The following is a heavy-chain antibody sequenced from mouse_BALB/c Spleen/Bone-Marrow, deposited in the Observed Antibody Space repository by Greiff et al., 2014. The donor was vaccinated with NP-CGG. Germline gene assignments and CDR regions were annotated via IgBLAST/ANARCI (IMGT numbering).Heavy chain of an antibody. Sequence: DVQLQESGGGLVQPKGSLKLSCAASGFTFNTYAMNWVRQAPGKGLEWVARIRSKGNNYATYYGDSVKDRSTISRDDSQSMLYLQMNNLKTEDTAMYYCVRHMGYWGQGASVIVSS. CDR1: GFTFNTYA. CDR2: IRSKGNNYAT. J-gene: IGHJ4*01. CDR3: VRHMGY. V-gene: IGHV10-1*02.